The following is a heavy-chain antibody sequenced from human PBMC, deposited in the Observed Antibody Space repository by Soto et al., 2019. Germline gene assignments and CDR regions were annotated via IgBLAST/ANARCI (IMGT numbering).Heavy chain of an antibody. CDR3: ASSTVTTFDY. CDR2: IYHSGST. D-gene: IGHD4-17*01. J-gene: IGHJ4*02. Sequence: PSETLGVTCAFSVGSISSSNWGSWVRQPPGKGLEWIGEIYHSGSTNYNPSLKSRVTISVDKSKNQFSLKLSSVTAADTAVYYCASSTVTTFDYWGQGTLVTVSS. V-gene: IGHV4-4*02. CDR1: VGSISSSNW.